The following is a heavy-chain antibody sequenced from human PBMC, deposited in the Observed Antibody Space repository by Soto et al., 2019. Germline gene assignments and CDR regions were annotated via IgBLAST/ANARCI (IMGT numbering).Heavy chain of an antibody. CDR2: ISGSGGST. Sequence: GGSLRLSCAASGFTFSSYAMSWVRQAPGKGLEWVSAISGSGGSTYYADSVKGRFTISRDNSKNTLYLQMNSLRAEDTAVYYCAKYAMVRGYYYYYMDVWGKGTTVTVSS. V-gene: IGHV3-23*01. CDR3: AKYAMVRGYYYYYMDV. J-gene: IGHJ6*03. D-gene: IGHD3-10*01. CDR1: GFTFSSYA.